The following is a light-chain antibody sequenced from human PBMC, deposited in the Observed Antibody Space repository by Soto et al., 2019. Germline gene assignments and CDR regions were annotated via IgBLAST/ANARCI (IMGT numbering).Light chain of an antibody. CDR1: QSVSSN. V-gene: IGKV3-15*01. CDR3: WQYKNWPPGGT. J-gene: IGKJ1*01. Sequence: EIVMTQSPATLSVSPGERATLSCRASQSVSSNLAWYQQKPGQAPRLLIYGASTRATGIPARFSGSGSGTGFTLTLTSLQSEDVAVYYCWQYKNWPPGGTFGQGTKVEIK. CDR2: GAS.